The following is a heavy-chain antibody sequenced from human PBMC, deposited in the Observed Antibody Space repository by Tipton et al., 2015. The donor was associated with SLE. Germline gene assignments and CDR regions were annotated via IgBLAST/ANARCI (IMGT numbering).Heavy chain of an antibody. D-gene: IGHD3-10*01. J-gene: IGHJ4*02. CDR3: AGTPWLVRFEY. V-gene: IGHV4-39*01. Sequence: TLSLTCSVSGGSLSGTSHYWGWIRQSPGKGLEWLGSIYYSGTSYYNPSLKSRVTISVDTSKNQISLKLRSVTAADTAVYYCAGTPWLVRFEYWGQGTLVNVSP. CDR1: GGSLSGTSHY. CDR2: IYYSGTS.